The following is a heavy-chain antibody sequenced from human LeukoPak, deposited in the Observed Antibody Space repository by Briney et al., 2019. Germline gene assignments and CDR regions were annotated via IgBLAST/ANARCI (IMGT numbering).Heavy chain of an antibody. Sequence: GGALRLSCAASGFTFSTDWMTWVRQAPGKGLQRLANIKQEGREKFYVDSVKGRFTISRDNAKNSLYLHMNRLRAEDTVVYYCARDALIPFGGVTAWGQGALVTVST. V-gene: IGHV3-7*01. CDR3: ARDALIPFGGVTA. D-gene: IGHD3-16*01. CDR2: IKQEGREK. J-gene: IGHJ5*02. CDR1: GFTFSTDW.